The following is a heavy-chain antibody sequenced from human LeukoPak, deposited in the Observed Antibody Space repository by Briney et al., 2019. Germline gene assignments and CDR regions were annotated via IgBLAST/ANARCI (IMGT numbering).Heavy chain of an antibody. J-gene: IGHJ4*02. Sequence: SETLSLTCTVSGYSISSGYYWGWIRQPPGKGLEWIGSIYRSGSTYYNPSLKSRVTISVDTSKNQFSLRLSSVTAADTAVYYCARVYCSSTSCYAEAFDYWGQGTLVTVSS. CDR1: GYSISSGYY. D-gene: IGHD2-2*01. V-gene: IGHV4-38-2*02. CDR2: IYRSGST. CDR3: ARVYCSSTSCYAEAFDY.